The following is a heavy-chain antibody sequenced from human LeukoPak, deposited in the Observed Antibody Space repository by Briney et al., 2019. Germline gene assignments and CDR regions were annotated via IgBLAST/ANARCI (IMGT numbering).Heavy chain of an antibody. Sequence: GESLKISCKGSGYSFTSYWIGWVRQMPGKGLEWMGIIYPGDSDTRYSPSFQGHVTISADKSISTAYLQWSSLKASGTAMYYCARHGAVAGTSRGDFDYWGQGTLVTVSS. CDR1: GYSFTSYW. V-gene: IGHV5-51*01. D-gene: IGHD6-19*01. CDR2: IYPGDSDT. J-gene: IGHJ4*02. CDR3: ARHGAVAGTSRGDFDY.